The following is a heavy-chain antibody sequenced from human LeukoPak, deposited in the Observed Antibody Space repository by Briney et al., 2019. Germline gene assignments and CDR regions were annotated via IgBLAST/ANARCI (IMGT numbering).Heavy chain of an antibody. D-gene: IGHD2-21*02. CDR3: ARAAYCGGDCYREYHYGMDD. CDR1: GLIFSSYW. Sequence: GGSLRLSCAASGLIFSSYWMHWVRQAPGKGLVWVTRINSDGGTTTYADSVKGRFTISRDNSKNTLNLQMNSLRAEDMAVYYCARAAYCGGDCYREYHYGMDDWGQGTTVTVSS. V-gene: IGHV3-74*01. CDR2: INSDGGTT. J-gene: IGHJ6*02.